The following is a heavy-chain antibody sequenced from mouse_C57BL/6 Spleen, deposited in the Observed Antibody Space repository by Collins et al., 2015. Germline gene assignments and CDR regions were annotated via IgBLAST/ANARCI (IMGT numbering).Heavy chain of an antibody. CDR1: GYTFTSYW. V-gene: IGHV1-55*01. J-gene: IGHJ4*01. CDR2: IYPGSNNI. CDR3: AIYYYYTMDY. Sequence: QVQLQQPGAEFVKPGASVKMSCKASGYTFTSYWITWVKQRPGQGLEWIGDIYPGSNNINYNEKFKSKATLTVDTSSSTAYMQLSSLTSEDSAAYYCAIYYYYTMDYWGQGTSVTVSS. D-gene: IGHD1-1*01.